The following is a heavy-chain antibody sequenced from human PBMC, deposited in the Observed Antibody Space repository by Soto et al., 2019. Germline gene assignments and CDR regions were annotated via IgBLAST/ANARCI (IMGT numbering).Heavy chain of an antibody. CDR3: ARIGNPDASLYFDY. D-gene: IGHD2-2*01. CDR2: TYHTGST. V-gene: IGHV4-31*01. Sequence: QVHLQESGPGLVKPSQTLSLTCTVSGGSISVGVYYWNWIRQLPGKGPEWIGYTYHTGSTYYNPSIESLVTISVDPSKNQFSLRLSSVTAADTAVYYCARIGNPDASLYFDYWGQGTAVTVSS. CDR1: GGSISVGVYY. J-gene: IGHJ4*02.